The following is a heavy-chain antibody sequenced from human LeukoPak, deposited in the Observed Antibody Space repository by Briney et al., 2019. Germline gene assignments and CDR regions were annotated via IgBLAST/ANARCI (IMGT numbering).Heavy chain of an antibody. V-gene: IGHV3-7*04. D-gene: IGHD6-13*01. CDR2: IKQDGSEK. CDR3: ARGLAAAGKTTYDY. J-gene: IGHJ4*01. Sequence: GGSLRLSCAASGFTFSSYWMSWVRQAPGKGLEWMANIKQDGSEKYYVDSVKGRFTISRDNAKNSLYLQMNSLRAEDTAVYYCARGLAAAGKTTYDYWGQEPWSPSPQ. CDR1: GFTFSSYW.